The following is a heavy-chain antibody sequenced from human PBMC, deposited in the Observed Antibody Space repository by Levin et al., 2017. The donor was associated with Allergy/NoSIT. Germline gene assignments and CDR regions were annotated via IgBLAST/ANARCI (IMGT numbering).Heavy chain of an antibody. Sequence: PGGSLRLSCTASGFTFGDYAMSWFRQAPGKGLEWVGFIRSKAYGGTTEYAASVKGRFTISRDDSKSIAYLQMNSLKTEDTAVYYCSRDDGYRSGWPQGAFDIWGQGTMVTVSS. J-gene: IGHJ3*02. CDR2: IRSKAYGGTT. D-gene: IGHD6-19*01. CDR3: SRDDGYRSGWPQGAFDI. CDR1: GFTFGDYA. V-gene: IGHV3-49*03.